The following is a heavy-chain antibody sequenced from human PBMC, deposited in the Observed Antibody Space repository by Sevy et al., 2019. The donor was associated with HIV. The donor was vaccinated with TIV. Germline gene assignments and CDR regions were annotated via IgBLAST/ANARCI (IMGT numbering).Heavy chain of an antibody. CDR3: ARVSYDSSGYGGDYFDY. J-gene: IGHJ4*02. V-gene: IGHV1-2*04. CDR1: GYTFTGYY. CDR2: INPNSGGT. Sequence: ASVKVSCKASGYTFTGYYMHWVRQAPGQGLEWMGWINPNSGGTNYAQKFQGWVTMTRDTSISTAYMELSRLRSDDTAMYYCARVSYDSSGYGGDYFDYWGQGTLVTVSS. D-gene: IGHD3-22*01.